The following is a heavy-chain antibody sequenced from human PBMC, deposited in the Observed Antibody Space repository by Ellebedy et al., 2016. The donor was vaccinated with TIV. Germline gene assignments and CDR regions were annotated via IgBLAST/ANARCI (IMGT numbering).Heavy chain of an antibody. Sequence: GESLKISCAASGFTFSSYWMRWVRQAPGKGLKLVSSISSSSSYIYYADSVKGRFTISRDNAKNSLYLQMNSLRAEDTAVYYCARDAEFPEYWGQGTLVTVSA. CDR1: GFTFSSYW. CDR3: ARDAEFPEY. V-gene: IGHV3-21*01. CDR2: ISSSSSYI. D-gene: IGHD1-14*01. J-gene: IGHJ4*02.